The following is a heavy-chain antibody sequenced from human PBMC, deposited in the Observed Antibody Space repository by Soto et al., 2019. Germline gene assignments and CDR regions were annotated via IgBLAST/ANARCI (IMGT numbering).Heavy chain of an antibody. Sequence: EVQLLESGGGLVQPGGSLRLSCAASGFTFSSYAMSWVRQAPGKGLEWVSAISGSGGSTYYADSVKGRFTISRDNSKNTLYLKMNSLRAEDTAVYYCAKVWSRRLDIVVVVAATPDIYYFDYWGQGTLVTVSS. CDR1: GFTFSSYA. D-gene: IGHD2-15*01. J-gene: IGHJ4*02. CDR3: AKVWSRRLDIVVVVAATPDIYYFDY. CDR2: ISGSGGST. V-gene: IGHV3-23*01.